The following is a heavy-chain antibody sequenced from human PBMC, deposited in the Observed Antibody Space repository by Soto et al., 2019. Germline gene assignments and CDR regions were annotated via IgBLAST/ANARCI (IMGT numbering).Heavy chain of an antibody. CDR3: ARDPPRHADGQYYYYMDV. Sequence: GGSLRLSCAASGITVSSNYMNWVRQAPGTGLEWVSVIYTAGSTYYADSVKGRFTISRDNSKNMLYLQMNSLRAEDTAVYYCARDPPRHADGQYYYYMDVWGKGTTVTVSS. J-gene: IGHJ6*03. CDR2: IYTAGST. CDR1: GITVSSNY. V-gene: IGHV3-66*01.